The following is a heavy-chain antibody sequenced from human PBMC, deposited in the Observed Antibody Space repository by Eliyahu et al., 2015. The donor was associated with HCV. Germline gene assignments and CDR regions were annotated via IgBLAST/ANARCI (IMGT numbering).Heavy chain of an antibody. Sequence: EVQLVESGGGLVQPGGSLRLSCAASGFTFSXXWXSWVRQAPGKGLEWVANIKQDGSEKYCVDSVKGRFTISRDNAKNSLYLQMNSLRVEDTAVYYCARGDYYDTGDHYHDAFDIWGQGTLVTVSS. J-gene: IGHJ3*02. V-gene: IGHV3-7*04. CDR2: IKQDGSEK. CDR1: GFTFSXXW. D-gene: IGHD3-22*01. CDR3: ARGDYYDTGDHYHDAFDI.